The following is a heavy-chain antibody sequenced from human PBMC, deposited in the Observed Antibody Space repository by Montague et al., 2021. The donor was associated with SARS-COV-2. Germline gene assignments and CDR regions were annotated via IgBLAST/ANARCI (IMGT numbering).Heavy chain of an antibody. Sequence: SLRLSCAASGFTFSSYAMHWVRQAPGKGLEWVAVISYDGSNKYYADSVESRFTISRDNSKNTLYLQMNSLRAEDTAVYYCARGRYCSSTSCYGYYYGMDVWGQGTTVTVSS. CDR1: GFTFSSYA. CDR2: ISYDGSNK. J-gene: IGHJ6*02. CDR3: ARGRYCSSTSCYGYYYGMDV. V-gene: IGHV3-30*04. D-gene: IGHD2-2*01.